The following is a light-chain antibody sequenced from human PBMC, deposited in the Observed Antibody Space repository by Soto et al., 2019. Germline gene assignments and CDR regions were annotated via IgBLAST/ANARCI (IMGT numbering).Light chain of an antibody. CDR2: GAS. CDR1: RDVYINA. V-gene: IGKV3D-15*01. Sequence: VVLTQSPATLSLSPGEPATLSCRASRDVYINALAWYQQKPGRTPTLLIYGASTRATGIPDRFSATGSGTEFSLTISSVEPEDFAVYYCQKFNKWPWTFGQGTKVEIK. J-gene: IGKJ1*01. CDR3: QKFNKWPWT.